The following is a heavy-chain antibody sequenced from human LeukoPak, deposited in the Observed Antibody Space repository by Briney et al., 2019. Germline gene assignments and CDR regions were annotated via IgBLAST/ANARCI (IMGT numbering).Heavy chain of an antibody. V-gene: IGHV3-33*08. D-gene: IGHD6-13*01. CDR1: GLTFSSHW. Sequence: GGSLRLSCAASGLTFSSHWMHWVRQAPGKGLEWVAVIWYDGSNKYYADSVKGRFTISRDNSKNTLYLQMNSLRAEDTAVYYCARDQWAAAGNLDYWGQGTLVTVSS. CDR3: ARDQWAAAGNLDY. J-gene: IGHJ4*02. CDR2: IWYDGSNK.